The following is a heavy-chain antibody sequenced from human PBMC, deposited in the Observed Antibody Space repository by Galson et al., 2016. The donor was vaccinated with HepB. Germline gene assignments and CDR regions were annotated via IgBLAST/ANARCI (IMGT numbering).Heavy chain of an antibody. D-gene: IGHD3-10*01. J-gene: IGHJ2*01. CDR3: ASGIAVTTSNSFWYFDL. CDR1: GFTFSNYA. V-gene: IGHV3-23*01. Sequence: SLRLSCAASGFTFSNYAMSWVRQAPGKGLEWVSSINDRGDSTYYADSVKGRFTISRDSSKNTLYLQMNSLRAEDTAVYYCASGIAVTTSNSFWYFDLWGRGTLVTVSS. CDR2: INDRGDST.